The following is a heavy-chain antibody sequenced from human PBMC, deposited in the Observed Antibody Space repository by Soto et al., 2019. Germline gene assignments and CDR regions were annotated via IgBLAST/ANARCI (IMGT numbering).Heavy chain of an antibody. CDR1: GFTFSSYS. D-gene: IGHD2-2*01. CDR3: ARDSWDCSSTSCYAWNVVDFDY. Sequence: EVQLVESGGGLVKPGWSLRLSCAASGFTFSSYSMNWVRQAPGKGLEWVSSISSSSSYIYYADSVKGRFTISRDNAKNSLYLQRNRLRAEDTAVYYCARDSWDCSSTSCYAWNVVDFDYWGQGTLVTVSS. V-gene: IGHV3-21*01. J-gene: IGHJ4*02. CDR2: ISSSSSYI.